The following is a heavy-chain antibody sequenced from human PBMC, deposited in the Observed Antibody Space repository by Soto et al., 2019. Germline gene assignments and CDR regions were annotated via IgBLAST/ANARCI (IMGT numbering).Heavy chain of an antibody. CDR1: GYSFSSYW. Sequence: GESLKISCKGSGYSFSSYWIGWVRPVPGKGLEWMGFIYPGDSDTRYSPSFQGQVTISADKSINTAYLQWRSLKASDAAMYYCAKHRPCGADCIGSHAFGIWGQGPMVTVSS. D-gene: IGHD2-21*02. J-gene: IGHJ3*02. CDR2: IYPGDSDT. CDR3: AKHRPCGADCIGSHAFGI. V-gene: IGHV5-51*01.